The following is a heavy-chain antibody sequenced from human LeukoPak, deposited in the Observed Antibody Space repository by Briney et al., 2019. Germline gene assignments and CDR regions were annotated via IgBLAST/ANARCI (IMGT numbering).Heavy chain of an antibody. J-gene: IGHJ3*02. CDR2: IIPIFGTA. CDR3: AKDIGYDFWNGRDAFDI. Sequence: SVKVSCKASGGTFSSYAISWVRQAPGQGLEWMGRIIPIFGTANYAQKFQGRVTITTDESTSTAYMELSSLRAEDTAVYHCAKDIGYDFWNGRDAFDIWGQGTMVTVSS. D-gene: IGHD3-3*01. CDR1: GGTFSSYA. V-gene: IGHV1-69*05.